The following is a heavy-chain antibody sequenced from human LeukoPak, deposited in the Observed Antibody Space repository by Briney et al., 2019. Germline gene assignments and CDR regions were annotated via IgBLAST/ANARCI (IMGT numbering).Heavy chain of an antibody. CDR2: ISGSGGST. D-gene: IGHD3-9*01. J-gene: IGHJ4*02. CDR3: AKEAPSYYDILTGYSPPDY. Sequence: GGSLRLSCAASGFTFSSYAMSWVRQAPGKGLEWVSAISGSGGSTYYADSVKGRFTISRDNSKNTLYLQMNSLRAEDTAVYYCAKEAPSYYDILTGYSPPDYWGQGTLVTVSS. V-gene: IGHV3-23*01. CDR1: GFTFSSYA.